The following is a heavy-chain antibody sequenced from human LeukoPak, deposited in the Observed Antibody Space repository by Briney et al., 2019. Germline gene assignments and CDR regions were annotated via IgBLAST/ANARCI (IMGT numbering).Heavy chain of an antibody. CDR3: ARISVLWYFYAMDV. J-gene: IGHJ6*02. Sequence: GGSLRLSCAASGFTVSSNYMSGVRQAPGKGLEWGSVIYSGGSTNYADSVKGRFTISRDNSKNTLYLQMNSLRAEDTAVYYCARISVLWYFYAMDVWGQGTTVTVSS. CDR1: GFTVSSNY. D-gene: IGHD3-10*01. CDR2: IYSGGST. V-gene: IGHV3-66*01.